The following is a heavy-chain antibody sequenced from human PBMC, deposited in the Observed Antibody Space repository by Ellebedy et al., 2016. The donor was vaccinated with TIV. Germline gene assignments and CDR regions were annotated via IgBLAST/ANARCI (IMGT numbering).Heavy chain of an antibody. CDR1: GGSISSYY. V-gene: IGHV4-59*01. D-gene: IGHD2-21*01. CDR3: ARVRVLGWLVYFDY. J-gene: IGHJ4*02. Sequence: MPSETLSLTCTVSGGSISSYYWSWIRQPPGKGLEWIGYIYYSGSTNYNPSLKSRVTISVDTSKNQFSLELSSVTAADTAVYYCARVRVLGWLVYFDYWGQGTLVTVSS. CDR2: IYYSGST.